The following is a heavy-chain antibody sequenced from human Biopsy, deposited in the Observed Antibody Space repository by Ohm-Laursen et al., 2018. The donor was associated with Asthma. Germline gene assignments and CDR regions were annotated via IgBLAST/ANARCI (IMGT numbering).Heavy chain of an antibody. V-gene: IGHV4-30-2*01. CDR2: IYHSGST. J-gene: IGHJ4*02. CDR3: ARVKDGYNFDY. Sequence: SQTLSLTCAVSDGSISSGGYSWSWIRQPPGKGLEWIGYIYHSGSTYYNPSLKSRVTISVDRSKNQFSLKLSSVTAADTAVYYCARVKDGYNFDYWGQGTLVTVSP. D-gene: IGHD5-24*01. CDR1: DGSISSGGYS.